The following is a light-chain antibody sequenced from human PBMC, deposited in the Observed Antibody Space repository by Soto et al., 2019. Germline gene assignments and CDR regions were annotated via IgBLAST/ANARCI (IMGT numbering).Light chain of an antibody. CDR3: QHYGSSGT. CDR2: GAS. CDR1: QSVSNNY. V-gene: IGKV3-20*01. Sequence: EIGLTQSRGNLPMSSGERATLACRSIQSVSNNYLAWYKQKPGQAPRLLIYGASNRATGIPDRFSGSGSGTDFTLTIRRLEPEDFAVYDCQHYGSSGTFGPGTKLDIK. J-gene: IGKJ1*01.